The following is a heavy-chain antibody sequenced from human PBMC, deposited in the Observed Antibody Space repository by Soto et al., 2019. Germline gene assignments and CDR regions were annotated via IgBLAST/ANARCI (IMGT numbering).Heavy chain of an antibody. J-gene: IGHJ6*02. CDR1: GFTFSSYG. Sequence: QVQLVESGGGVVQPGRSLRLSCAASGFTFSSYGMHWVRQAPGKGLEWVAVISYDGSNKYYADSVKGRFTISRDNSKNTLYLQMNSLRAEDTAVYYCAKDQQQLSNYYYYGMDFWGQGTTVTVSS. V-gene: IGHV3-30*18. D-gene: IGHD6-13*01. CDR2: ISYDGSNK. CDR3: AKDQQQLSNYYYYGMDF.